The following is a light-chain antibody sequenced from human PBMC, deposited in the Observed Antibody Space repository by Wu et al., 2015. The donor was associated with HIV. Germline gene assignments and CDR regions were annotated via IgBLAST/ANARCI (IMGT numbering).Light chain of an antibody. V-gene: IGKV3-20*01. CDR2: GIS. J-gene: IGKJ5*01. CDR3: QQYGSSPT. CDR1: QSVSSSY. Sequence: EIVLTQSPGTLSLSAGERATLSCRASQSVSSSYLAWYQQKPGQAPRFLIYGISSRATGIPDRFSGSGSGTDFTLTISRLGPEDFAVYYCQQYGSSPTFGQGTRLEIK.